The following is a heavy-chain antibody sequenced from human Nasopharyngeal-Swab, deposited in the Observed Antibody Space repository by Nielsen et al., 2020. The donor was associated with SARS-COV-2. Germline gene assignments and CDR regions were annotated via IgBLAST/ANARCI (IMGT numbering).Heavy chain of an antibody. CDR2: ISYDGSNK. D-gene: IGHD6-19*01. J-gene: IGHJ6*02. V-gene: IGHV3-30*03. CDR3: AREAQTGYSSGWRYYYYGMDV. Sequence: GESLKISCAASGFTFSSYGMHWVRQAPGKGLERAAVISYDGSNKNYADSVKGRFTISRDNSKNTLYLQMNSLRAEDTAVYYCAREAQTGYSSGWRYYYYGMDVWGQGTTVTVSS. CDR1: GFTFSSYG.